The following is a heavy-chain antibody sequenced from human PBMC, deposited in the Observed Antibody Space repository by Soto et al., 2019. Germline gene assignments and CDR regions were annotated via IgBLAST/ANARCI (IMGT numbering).Heavy chain of an antibody. Sequence: ASVKVSCKASGYTVTGYYMHWVRQAPGQGLEWMGWINPNSGGTNYAQKFQGRVTMTRDTSISTAYMELSRLRSDDTAVYYCARDCPLTIFGVVINYGMDVWGQGATVTVSS. CDR3: ARDCPLTIFGVVINYGMDV. V-gene: IGHV1-2*02. D-gene: IGHD3-3*01. J-gene: IGHJ6*02. CDR2: INPNSGGT. CDR1: GYTVTGYY.